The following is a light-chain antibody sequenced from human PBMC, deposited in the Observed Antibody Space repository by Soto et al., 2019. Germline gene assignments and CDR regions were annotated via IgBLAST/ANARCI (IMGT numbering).Light chain of an antibody. CDR3: QQYSSLPRT. J-gene: IGKJ1*01. CDR2: GAS. CDR1: QSVSSY. V-gene: IGKV3-20*01. Sequence: ETVLTQSPGSLSLSPGERATLSCRASQSVSSYLAWYQQKPGQAPRLLIYGASSRATGFPDRFSGSGSGTDFSLTISRLEPEDSAVYYCQQYSSLPRTFGQGTKVEIK.